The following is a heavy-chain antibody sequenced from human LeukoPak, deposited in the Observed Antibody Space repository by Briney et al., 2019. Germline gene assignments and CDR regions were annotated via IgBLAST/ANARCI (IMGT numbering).Heavy chain of an antibody. V-gene: IGHV4-39*07. CDR2: IYYSGST. CDR3: ARDPLGGLGLWDY. D-gene: IGHD3-16*01. CDR1: GGSISSSSYY. Sequence: SETLSLTCTVSGGSISSSSYYWGWIRQPPGKGLEWIGSIYYSGSTYYNPSLKSRVTISVDTSKNQFSLKLSSVTAADTAVYYCARDPLGGLGLWDYWGQGTLVTVSS. J-gene: IGHJ4*02.